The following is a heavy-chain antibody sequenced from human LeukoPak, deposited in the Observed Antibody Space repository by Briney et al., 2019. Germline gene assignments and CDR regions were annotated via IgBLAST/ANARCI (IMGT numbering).Heavy chain of an antibody. CDR1: GFTFDDYT. CDR2: INWDGSST. V-gene: IGHV3-43*01. Sequence: PGGSLRLSCAASGFTFDDYTMHWVRQAPGKGLEWVSLINWDGSSTFYADSVKGRFTISRDNTKNSLYLHMNSLRTEDTALYFCAKDVEFGERSTESWGQGTLVTVSS. D-gene: IGHD3-10*01. J-gene: IGHJ4*02. CDR3: AKDVEFGERSTES.